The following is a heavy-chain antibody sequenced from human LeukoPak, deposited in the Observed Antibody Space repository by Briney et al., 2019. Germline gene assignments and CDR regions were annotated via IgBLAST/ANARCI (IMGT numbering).Heavy chain of an antibody. Sequence: SETLSLTCTVSGGSISSYYWSWIRQPPGKGLEWIGYIYYSGSTNYNPSLKSRVSISVDMSKNQFSLKLTSVTDADTAVYYCARDHFDFWSGYPLYYFDYWGQGTLVTVSS. V-gene: IGHV4-59*12. CDR2: IYYSGST. D-gene: IGHD3-3*01. CDR3: ARDHFDFWSGYPLYYFDY. J-gene: IGHJ4*02. CDR1: GGSISSYY.